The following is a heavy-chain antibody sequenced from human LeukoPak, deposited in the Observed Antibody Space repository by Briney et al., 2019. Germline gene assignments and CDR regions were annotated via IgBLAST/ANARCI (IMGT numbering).Heavy chain of an antibody. J-gene: IGHJ6*02. CDR1: GYTFTSYG. Sequence: ASVKVSCKASGYTFTSYGISWVRQAPGQGLEWMGRINPNSGGTNYAQKFQGRVTMTRDTSISTAYMELSRLRSDDTAVYYCARTVVTPYYYYGMDVWGQGTTVTVSS. CDR3: ARTVVTPYYYYGMDV. CDR2: INPNSGGT. D-gene: IGHD4-23*01. V-gene: IGHV1-2*06.